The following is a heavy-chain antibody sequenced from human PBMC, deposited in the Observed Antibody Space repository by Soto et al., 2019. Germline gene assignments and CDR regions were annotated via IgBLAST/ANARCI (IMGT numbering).Heavy chain of an antibody. V-gene: IGHV3-21*02. D-gene: IGHD3-9*01. CDR3: ARFETVEVHDIDY. CDR1: GFTFSSYG. J-gene: IGHJ4*01. CDR2: ISSGSVYI. Sequence: EVQVVESGGGLVKPGGSLRLSCAASGFTFSSYGMNWVRQIPGKGLEWVSSISSGSVYIIYADSVQGRFTISRDDAKNSLFLQMDSLRDDDTAVYFCARFETVEVHDIDYWGQGTLVTVSS.